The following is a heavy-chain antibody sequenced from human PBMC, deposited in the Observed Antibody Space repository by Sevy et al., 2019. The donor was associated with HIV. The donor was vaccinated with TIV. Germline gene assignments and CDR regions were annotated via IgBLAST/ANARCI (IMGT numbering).Heavy chain of an antibody. V-gene: IGHV3-11*06. CDR2: IISSSSYT. D-gene: IGHD3-10*01. Sequence: GGSLRLSCAASGFTFSDYYMSWIRQAPGKGLEWVSYIISSSSYTNYPDSVKGRFTISRDNAKNSLYLQMNSLRAEDTAVYYCARGPRYYYGSGSYYRGKTTWFDPWGHGTLVTVSS. CDR1: GFTFSDYY. J-gene: IGHJ5*02. CDR3: ARGPRYYYGSGSYYRGKTTWFDP.